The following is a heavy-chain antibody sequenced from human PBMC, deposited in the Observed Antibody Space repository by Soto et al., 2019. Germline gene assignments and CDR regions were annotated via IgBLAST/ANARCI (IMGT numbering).Heavy chain of an antibody. Sequence: PSETLSLTCTVSSGSISVTNVFWGWVRQPPGKGLGWIGNVDYSGTTYFSPSLATRVTFHVDTSKNQFSLTLYSVTAADTAVYYCARITGRHLDYWGQGILVTVSS. CDR2: VDYSGTT. CDR1: SGSISVTNVF. J-gene: IGHJ4*02. V-gene: IGHV4-39*01. CDR3: ARITGRHLDY. D-gene: IGHD1-20*01.